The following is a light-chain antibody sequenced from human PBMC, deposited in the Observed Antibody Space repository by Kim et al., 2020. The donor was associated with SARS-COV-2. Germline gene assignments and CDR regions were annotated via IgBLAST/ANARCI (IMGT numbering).Light chain of an antibody. CDR2: EDN. CDR1: SGGIASNY. CDR3: QSYDRTNVV. Sequence: NFMLTQPHSVSESPGKTVTISCTRSSGGIASNYVQWYQQRPGSAPTIVIYEDNERPSGVPDRFSGSIGSSSDSASLTISGLKTEDEADYYCQSYDRTNVVFGGGTQLTVL. V-gene: IGLV6-57*04. J-gene: IGLJ3*02.